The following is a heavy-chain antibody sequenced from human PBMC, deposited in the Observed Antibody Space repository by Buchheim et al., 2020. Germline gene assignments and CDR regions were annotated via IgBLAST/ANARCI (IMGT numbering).Heavy chain of an antibody. CDR2: MNPNSGNT. D-gene: IGHD2-2*01. V-gene: IGHV1-8*01. CDR1: GYTFTSYD. CDR3: ARVGEDIVLVPAAIDRNYYYGMEV. J-gene: IGHJ6*02. Sequence: QVQLVQSGAEVKKPGASVKVSCKASGYTFTSYDINWVRQATGQGLEWMGWMNPNSGNTGYAQKFQGRVTMTRNTSISTAYMELSSLRSEDTAVYYCARVGEDIVLVPAAIDRNYYYGMEVWGQGTT.